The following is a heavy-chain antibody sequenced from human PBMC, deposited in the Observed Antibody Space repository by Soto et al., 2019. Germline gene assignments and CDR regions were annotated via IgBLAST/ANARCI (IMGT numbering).Heavy chain of an antibody. CDR1: GGSISSGGYY. CDR2: IYYSGST. J-gene: IGHJ6*02. V-gene: IGHV4-31*03. Sequence: SETLSLTCTVSGGSISSGGYYWSWIRQHPGKGLEWIGYIYYSGSTYYNPSLKSRVTISVDTSKNQFSLKLSSVTAADTAVYYCARGTSEYQLLYGLYYYYGMDVWGQGTTVTVS. D-gene: IGHD2-2*02. CDR3: ARGTSEYQLLYGLYYYYGMDV.